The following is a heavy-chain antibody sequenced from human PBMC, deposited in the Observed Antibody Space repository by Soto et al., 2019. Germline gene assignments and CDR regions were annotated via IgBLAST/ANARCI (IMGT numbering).Heavy chain of an antibody. J-gene: IGHJ4*01. Sequence: SETLSLTCTVSGGSITSYYWSWIRQPPGKGLEWIGFIYYSGSTDYNPSLKSRVTISVDTSKNQFSLKLSSVTAADTAVYYCARNAYGSAFDYWGQGTLVT. CDR3: ARNAYGSAFDY. D-gene: IGHD2-15*01. CDR2: IYYSGST. V-gene: IGHV4-59*01. CDR1: GGSITSYY.